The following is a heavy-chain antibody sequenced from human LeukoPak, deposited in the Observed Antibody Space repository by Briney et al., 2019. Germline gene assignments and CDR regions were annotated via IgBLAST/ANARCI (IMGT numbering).Heavy chain of an antibody. D-gene: IGHD1-26*01. J-gene: IGHJ4*02. CDR2: INPNSGGT. Sequence: ASVKVSCKASGYTFTGYYMHWVRQAPGQGLEWMGWINPNSGGTNYAQKFQGRVTMTRDTSISTSYMELSRLRSDDTAVYYCASLVGAGATPGNFDYWGQGTLVTVSS. V-gene: IGHV1-2*02. CDR3: ASLVGAGATPGNFDY. CDR1: GYTFTGYY.